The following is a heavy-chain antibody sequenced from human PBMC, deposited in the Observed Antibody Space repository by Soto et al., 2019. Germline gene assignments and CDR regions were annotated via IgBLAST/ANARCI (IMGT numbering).Heavy chain of an antibody. CDR2: ISGSGGST. CDR3: AKVTASSYYYYGMDV. J-gene: IGHJ6*02. CDR1: GFTFSSYA. D-gene: IGHD2-21*02. V-gene: IGHV3-23*01. Sequence: EVQLLESGGDLVQPGGSLRLSCAASGFTFSSYAMSWVRQAPGKGLEWVSTISGSGGSTYYADSVKGRFTISRDNSMNTLLLQMNSLRDEDTAVYYCAKVTASSYYYYGMDVWGQGTTVTVSS.